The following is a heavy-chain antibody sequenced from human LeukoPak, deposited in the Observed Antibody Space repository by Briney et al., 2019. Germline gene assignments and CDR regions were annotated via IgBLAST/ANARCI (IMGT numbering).Heavy chain of an antibody. CDR1: GFTISNCW. CDR2: MNQDGSRI. V-gene: IGHV3-7*04. J-gene: IGHJ4*02. D-gene: IGHD3-22*01. Sequence: GGSLRLSCSASGFTISNCWMTWVRQAPGEGLEWVANMNQDGSRIYYVNSVKGRFTISRDNAKNSLHLQMNSLRAEDTAVYYCARNPPPDDSSGYLDYWGQGALVTVSS. CDR3: ARNPPPDDSSGYLDY.